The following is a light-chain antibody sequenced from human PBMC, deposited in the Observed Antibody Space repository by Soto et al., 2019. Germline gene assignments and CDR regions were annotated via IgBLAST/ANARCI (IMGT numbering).Light chain of an antibody. CDR3: HQFGSSPLAFT. Sequence: ESMLTQSPGTLSLSQGERATLSCRASQSVSTRYLAWYQQKPGQAPRILIYGASISAAGIPDRFSGSGSGTDFIHNISRMETEDFAVYYCHQFGSSPLAFTSGQGAKPE. CDR2: GAS. V-gene: IGKV3-20*01. CDR1: QSVSTRY. J-gene: IGKJ2*01.